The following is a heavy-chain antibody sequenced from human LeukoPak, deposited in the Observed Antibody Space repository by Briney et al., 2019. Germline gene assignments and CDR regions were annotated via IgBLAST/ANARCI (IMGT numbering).Heavy chain of an antibody. V-gene: IGHV3-74*01. CDR1: GFTFRSHW. CDR2: INSDGSST. J-gene: IGHJ4*02. Sequence: GGSLRLSCAASGFTFRSHWMYWFRQAPGKGLVWVSCINSDGSSTNYADSVKGRLTISRDNAKNTLYLQMNSLRAEDTALYYCAKDGLYYDGSEHVYYFDSWGQGTLVTVSS. D-gene: IGHD3-22*01. CDR3: AKDGLYYDGSEHVYYFDS.